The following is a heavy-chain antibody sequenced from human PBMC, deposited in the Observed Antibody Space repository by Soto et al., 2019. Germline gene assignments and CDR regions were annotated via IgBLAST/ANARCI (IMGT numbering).Heavy chain of an antibody. CDR1: GYTFTSYT. CDR3: ARTSGYDLLSDY. V-gene: IGHV1-18*01. CDR2: ISPYNGNT. D-gene: IGHD5-12*01. J-gene: IGHJ4*02. Sequence: QVRLVQSGGEVKKPGASVKVSCEASGYTFTSYTISWVRQAPGQGLEWMGWISPYNGNTNYAQKLQGRVTMTTDTSTTTAYMELRSLRSDDTAVYYCARTSGYDLLSDYWGQGTLVTVSS.